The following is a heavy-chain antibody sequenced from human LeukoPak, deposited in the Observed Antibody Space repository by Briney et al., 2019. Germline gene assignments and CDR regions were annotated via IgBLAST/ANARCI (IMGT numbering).Heavy chain of an antibody. D-gene: IGHD3-3*01. CDR3: AKNDFWSGYAVDY. Sequence: ASVKVSCKASGYTFTGYYMHWVRQAPGQGLEWMGWINPNSGGTNYAQKFQGRVTMTRDTSINTAYMELSRLRSDDTAVYYCAKNDFWSGYAVDYWGQGTLVTVSS. V-gene: IGHV1-2*02. CDR1: GYTFTGYY. CDR2: INPNSGGT. J-gene: IGHJ4*02.